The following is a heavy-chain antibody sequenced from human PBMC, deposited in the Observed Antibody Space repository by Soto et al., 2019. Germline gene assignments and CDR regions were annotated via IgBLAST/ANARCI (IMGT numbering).Heavy chain of an antibody. J-gene: IGHJ6*02. V-gene: IGHV1-18*01. CDR3: ARELGYDFWSGYYGYYYGMDV. Sequence: ASVKVSCKASGYTFTSYGISWVRQAPGQGLEWMGWISAYNGNTNYAQKLQGRVTMTTDTSTSTAYMELRSLRSDDTAVYYCARELGYDFWSGYYGYYYGMDVWGQGTTVTVSS. CDR2: ISAYNGNT. CDR1: GYTFTSYG. D-gene: IGHD3-3*01.